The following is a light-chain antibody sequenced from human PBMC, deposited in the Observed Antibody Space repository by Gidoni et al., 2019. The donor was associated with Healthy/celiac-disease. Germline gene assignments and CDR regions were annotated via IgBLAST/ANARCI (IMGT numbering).Light chain of an antibody. V-gene: IGLV2-14*01. J-gene: IGLJ3*02. Sequence: QSVLTQPASVSGSPRQSITISCTGTSSDVGGYNYVSWYQQHPGKAPKLMIYEVSNRPSGVSNRFSGSKSGNTVSLTISGLQAEDEADYYCSSYTSSSTWVFGGGTKLTVL. CDR3: SSYTSSSTWV. CDR2: EVS. CDR1: SSDVGGYNY.